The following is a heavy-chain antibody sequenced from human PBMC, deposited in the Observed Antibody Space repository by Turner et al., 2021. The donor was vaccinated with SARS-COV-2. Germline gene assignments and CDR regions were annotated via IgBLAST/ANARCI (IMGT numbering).Heavy chain of an antibody. CDR3: ARHKWRRGAFDY. J-gene: IGHJ4*02. V-gene: IGHV3-66*04. D-gene: IGHD5-12*01. CDR2: IYSGGST. Sequence: EVQLVESGGCLVQPGGSLSLSCAASGFTVSSNYMSWVRRAPGKGLEWVSLIYSGGSTDYADSVKGRFTISRDNSKNTLSLQMNSLRAEDTAVYYCARHKWRRGAFDYWGQRTLVTVSS. CDR1: GFTVSSNY.